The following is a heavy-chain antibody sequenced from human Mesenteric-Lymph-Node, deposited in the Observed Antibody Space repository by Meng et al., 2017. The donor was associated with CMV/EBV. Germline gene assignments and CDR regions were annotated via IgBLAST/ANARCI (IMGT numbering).Heavy chain of an antibody. CDR1: GFTFDDYA. V-gene: IGHV3-9*01. J-gene: IGHJ5*02. CDR3: ASLRGDRGGS. CDR2: ITWNGGYI. D-gene: IGHD2-21*02. Sequence: SLKISCAASGFTFDDYAMHWVRQAPGKGLEWVSGITWNGGYIVYADSVKGRFTVSRDNAKNSLYLQMNSLRIEDTALYYCASLRGDRGGSWGQGTLV.